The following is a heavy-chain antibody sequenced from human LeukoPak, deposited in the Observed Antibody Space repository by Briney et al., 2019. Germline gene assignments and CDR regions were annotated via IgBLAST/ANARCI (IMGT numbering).Heavy chain of an antibody. V-gene: IGHV1-24*01. J-gene: IGHJ6*02. CDR2: FDPEDGET. D-gene: IGHD2-2*01. CDR1: GYTLTELS. Sequence: ASAKVSCKVSGYTLTELSMHWVRQAPGKGLEWMGGFDPEDGETIYAQKFQGRVTMTEDTSTDTAHMELSSLRSEDTAVYYCATVRRYCSSTSCYRGIKGYYYYGMDVWGQGTTVTVSS. CDR3: ATVRRYCSSTSCYRGIKGYYYYGMDV.